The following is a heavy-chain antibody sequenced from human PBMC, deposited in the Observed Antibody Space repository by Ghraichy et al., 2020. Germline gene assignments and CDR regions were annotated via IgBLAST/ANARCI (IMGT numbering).Heavy chain of an antibody. CDR3: VRHGRYGVFYYYGMDV. V-gene: IGHV4-39*01. CDR2: IYYSGTT. D-gene: IGHD1-26*01. J-gene: IGHJ6*02. Sequence: SETLSLTCTVSGGSISSTSYYWGWIRQPPGKGLEWIGTIYYSGTTYYNPSLKSRVTMSVDTSKNQFSLKLSSVTAADTAVYYCVRHGRYGVFYYYGMDVWGQGTTVTVSS. CDR1: GGSISSTSYY.